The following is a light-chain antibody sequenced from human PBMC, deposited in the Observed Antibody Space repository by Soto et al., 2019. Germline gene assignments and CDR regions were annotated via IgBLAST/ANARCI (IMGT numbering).Light chain of an antibody. CDR3: QQYHKWPIT. CDR1: QSVSSN. J-gene: IGKJ5*01. CDR2: GAS. Sequence: EIVMTQSPATLSVSPGERATLSCRASQSVSSNLAWYQQKPGQAPRLLIYGASTRATGIPARFSGSGSGTDFSLTISSLQSEDFAVYYCQQYHKWPITFGQGTRLENK. V-gene: IGKV3-15*01.